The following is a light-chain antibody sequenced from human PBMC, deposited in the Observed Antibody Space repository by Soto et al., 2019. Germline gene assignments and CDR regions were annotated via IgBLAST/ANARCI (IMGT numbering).Light chain of an antibody. CDR1: SSHIGNNY. V-gene: IGLV1-51*01. CDR2: DNN. J-gene: IGLJ2*01. Sequence: QSVLTQPPSVSAAPGQQVTISCSGSSSHIGNNYVYWYQQLPGTAPKLLIYDNNKRPSGIPDRFSGSKSGTSATLGITGLQTGDEADYYCGTWDSSLSAVVFGGGTKLTVL. CDR3: GTWDSSLSAVV.